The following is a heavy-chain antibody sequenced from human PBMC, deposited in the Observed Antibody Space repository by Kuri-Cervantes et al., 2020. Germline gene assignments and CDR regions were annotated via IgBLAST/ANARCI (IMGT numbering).Heavy chain of an antibody. CDR2: IYYTGGT. V-gene: IGHV4-59*08. CDR3: ARASGELDY. Sequence: SETLSLTCTVSSGSIISYYWSWVRQPPGKGLEWIGYIYYTGGTYYNPSLKSRVTISVDTSKNQFSLKLSSVTAADTAVYYCARASGELDYWGQGTLVTVSS. J-gene: IGHJ4*02. D-gene: IGHD2-15*01. CDR1: SGSIISYY.